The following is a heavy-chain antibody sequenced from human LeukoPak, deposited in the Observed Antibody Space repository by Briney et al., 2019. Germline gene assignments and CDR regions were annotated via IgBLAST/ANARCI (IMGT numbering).Heavy chain of an antibody. Sequence: GGSLRLSCAASGVNFDDYAMHWVRQSPGTGLEWVAGLNWDSRSMAYADSVRGRFTISRDNAKNSLYLQMNSLRPEDTALYYCEKFRSRYIGGPTKGLLDMWGKEKMVTV. CDR3: EKFRSRYIGGPTKGLLDM. D-gene: IGHD3-16*01. CDR2: LNWDSRSM. CDR1: GVNFDDYA. J-gene: IGHJ3*02. V-gene: IGHV3-9*01.